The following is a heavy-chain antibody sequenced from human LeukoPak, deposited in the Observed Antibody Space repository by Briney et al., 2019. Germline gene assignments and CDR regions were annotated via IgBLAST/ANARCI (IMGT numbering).Heavy chain of an antibody. CDR1: GGSISSYY. V-gene: IGHV4-59*08. J-gene: IGHJ4*02. CDR3: ARHAAGEPPGMDY. D-gene: IGHD7-27*01. Sequence: PSETLSLTCTVSGGSISSYYWSWIRQPPGKGLEWIGYIYYSGSTNYNPSLKSRVTISVDTSKNQFSLKLSSVTAADTAVYYCARHAAGEPPGMDYWGQGTLVTVSS. CDR2: IYYSGST.